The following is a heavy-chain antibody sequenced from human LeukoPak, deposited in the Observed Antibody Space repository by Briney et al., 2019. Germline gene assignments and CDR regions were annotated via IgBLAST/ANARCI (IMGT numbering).Heavy chain of an antibody. J-gene: IGHJ6*03. CDR3: AGGGSGWYGDSYSYYMDV. D-gene: IGHD6-19*01. Sequence: SETLSLTCTVSGGSISSSYWSWIRQPAGKGLEWIGHIYTSGSTNYNPSLKSRVTMSVDTSKNQFSLKLSSVTAADTAVYYCAGGGSGWYGDSYSYYMDVWGKGTTVTVSS. CDR2: IYTSGST. CDR1: GGSISSSY. V-gene: IGHV4-4*07.